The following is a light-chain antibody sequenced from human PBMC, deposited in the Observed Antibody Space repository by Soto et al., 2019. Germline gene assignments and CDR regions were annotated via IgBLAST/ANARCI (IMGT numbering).Light chain of an antibody. CDR1: KNVRSY. V-gene: IGKV3-11*01. Sequence: EIVLTQSPATLSLSPGERATLSCSASKNVRSYLAWYQQKPGQAPRLLIHDAITRATCIPARFSGIGSGTDLTLTIHRIKPQYFALYYRQQRTNVHTSAFG. CDR3: QQRTNVHTSA. CDR2: DAI. J-gene: IGKJ5*01.